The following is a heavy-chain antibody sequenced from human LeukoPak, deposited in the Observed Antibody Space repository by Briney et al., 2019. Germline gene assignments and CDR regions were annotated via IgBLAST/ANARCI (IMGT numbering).Heavy chain of an antibody. V-gene: IGHV3-30-3*01. CDR1: GFTFSNYA. J-gene: IGHJ4*02. Sequence: GGSLRLSCVASGFTFSNYAIHWVRQAPGKGLEWVAVISDDGSNKYYAHSVKGRFTLSRDNSKNTLYLQMDSLRPEDTAVYYCARDPIGYYGSGSLVQYYFDYWGQGTLVTASS. D-gene: IGHD3-10*01. CDR3: ARDPIGYYGSGSLVQYYFDY. CDR2: ISDDGSNK.